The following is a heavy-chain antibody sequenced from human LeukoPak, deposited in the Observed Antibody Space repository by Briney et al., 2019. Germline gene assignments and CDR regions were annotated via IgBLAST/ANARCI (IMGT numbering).Heavy chain of an antibody. Sequence: PSETLSLTCTVSGGSISSYDWSWIRQPPGKGLEWIGFIRYSGSTKYNPSLKSRVTISVDTSKNQFALRLTSVTAADTAVYYWARYGSAHWFDPWGQGTLVTVSS. CDR1: GGSISSYD. J-gene: IGHJ5*02. V-gene: IGHV4-59*01. D-gene: IGHD4-17*01. CDR2: IRYSGST. CDR3: ARYGSAHWFDP.